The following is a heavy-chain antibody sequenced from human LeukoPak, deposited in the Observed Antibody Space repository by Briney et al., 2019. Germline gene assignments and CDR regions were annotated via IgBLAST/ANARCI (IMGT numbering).Heavy chain of an antibody. J-gene: IGHJ4*02. CDR1: GGSISSYY. D-gene: IGHD1-14*01. CDR2: IYYSGST. V-gene: IGHV4-59*12. Sequence: SETLSLTCTVSGGSISSYYWSWIRQPPGKGLEWIGYIYYSGSTNYNPSLKSQVTISVDTSKNQFSLKLSSVTAADTAVYYCARVRGNNHYFDYWGQGTLVTVSS. CDR3: ARVRGNNHYFDY.